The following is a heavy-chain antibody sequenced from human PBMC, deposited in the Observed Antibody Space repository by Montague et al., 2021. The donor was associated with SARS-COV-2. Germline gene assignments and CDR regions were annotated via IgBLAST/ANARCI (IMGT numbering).Heavy chain of an antibody. V-gene: IGHV4-4*02. CDR1: GESMTRSW. CDR2: IFHDGTS. CDR3: TTARSKAMDY. J-gene: IGHJ4*02. D-gene: IGHD2/OR15-2a*01. Sequence: SETLSLTCAVSGESMTRSWWTWVRQPPGQRLQWIGEIFHDGTSRSNYNTALKSRVTIPIDTSKNQFFLRLSPVSAADTALSFCTTARSKAMDYWGQGALVTVSS.